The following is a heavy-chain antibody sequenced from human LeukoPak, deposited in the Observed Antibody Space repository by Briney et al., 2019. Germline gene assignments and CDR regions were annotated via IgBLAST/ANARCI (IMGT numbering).Heavy chain of an antibody. CDR2: IYKNWSP. Sequence: SQTLSLTCAVSGGSISSCGYSWSCILQHPAKGLERIGYIYKNWSPYYNPSFKRRISISVDTYKTQFSLKLSSVTAADTAVYYCARGMYYCCSGSKFDYWGQGTLVTVSS. CDR3: ARGMYYCCSGSKFDY. CDR1: GGSISSCGYS. D-gene: IGHD3-10*01. V-gene: IGHV4-30-2*01. J-gene: IGHJ4*02.